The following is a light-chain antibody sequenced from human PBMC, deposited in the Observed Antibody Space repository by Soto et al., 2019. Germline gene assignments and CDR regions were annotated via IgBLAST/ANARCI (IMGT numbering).Light chain of an antibody. CDR2: LNSDRSH. CDR3: QTWGTGIVV. CDR1: SGHSSYA. Sequence: QPVLTQSPSASASLGASVKLTCTLSSGHSSYAIAWHQQQPEKGPRYLMKLNSDRSHSKGEGIPDRFSGSSSGAERYLTISSLQSEDEADYYCQTWGTGIVVFGGGTKVTVL. V-gene: IGLV4-69*01. J-gene: IGLJ2*01.